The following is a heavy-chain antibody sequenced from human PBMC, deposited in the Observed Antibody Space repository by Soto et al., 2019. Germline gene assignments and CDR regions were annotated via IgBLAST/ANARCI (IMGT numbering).Heavy chain of an antibody. CDR2: IVVGSGNT. Sequence: ASVKVSCEPSGVTFTSSAAQRVRQARGKRLDWIGWIVVGSGNTNYAQKFQERVAITRDMSTSTAYMELSSLRSEDTAVYYCAAGKAYYYGSGSYRPYYYYGMDVWGQGTTVTVSS. V-gene: IGHV1-58*01. D-gene: IGHD3-10*01. CDR3: AAGKAYYYGSGSYRPYYYYGMDV. CDR1: GVTFTSSA. J-gene: IGHJ6*02.